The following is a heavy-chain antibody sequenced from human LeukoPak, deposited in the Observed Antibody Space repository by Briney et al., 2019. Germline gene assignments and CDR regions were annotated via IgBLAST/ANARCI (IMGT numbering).Heavy chain of an antibody. CDR3: AKVIDERLETLFDY. Sequence: GESLRLSCAASGFTFDDYAMNWVRQAPGKGLEWVSGISWNSGSTYYADSVKGRFTISRDNSKNSLYLQMNSVRTEDNALYYCAKVIDERLETLFDYWGQGTLVTVSS. CDR1: GFTFDDYA. V-gene: IGHV3-43*02. J-gene: IGHJ4*02. CDR2: ISWNSGST. D-gene: IGHD6-25*01.